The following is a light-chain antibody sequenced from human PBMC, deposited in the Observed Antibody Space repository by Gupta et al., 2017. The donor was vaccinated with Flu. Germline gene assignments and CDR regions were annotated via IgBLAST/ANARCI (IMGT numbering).Light chain of an antibody. CDR1: QSIINY. CDR3: QHTTNSSWT. Sequence: DIQMTQSPSSLSASVGDRVTITCRASQSIINYLNWYQQKPGKAPILLIYNADRLQSGVPSKFSGSGSGKXFTSTIXRLQPEDFAAYYCQHTTNSSWTFGXGTKVEVK. V-gene: IGKV1-39*01. CDR2: NAD. J-gene: IGKJ1*01.